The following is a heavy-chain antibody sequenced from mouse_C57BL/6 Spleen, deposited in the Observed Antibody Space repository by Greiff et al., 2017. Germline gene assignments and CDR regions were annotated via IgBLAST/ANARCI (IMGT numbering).Heavy chain of an antibody. J-gene: IGHJ3*01. D-gene: IGHD1-1*01. V-gene: IGHV1-42*01. CDR2: INPSTGGT. Sequence: EVKLVESGPELVKPGASVKISCKASGYSFTGYYMNWVKQSPEKSLEWIGEINPSTGGTTYNQKFKAKATLTVDKSSSTAYMQLKSLTSEDSAVYYCARRGEFITTVVPFAYWGQGTLVTVSA. CDR1: GYSFTGYY. CDR3: ARRGEFITTVVPFAY.